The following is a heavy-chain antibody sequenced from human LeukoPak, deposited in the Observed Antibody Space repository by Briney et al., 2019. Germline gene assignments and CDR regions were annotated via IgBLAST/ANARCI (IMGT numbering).Heavy chain of an antibody. Sequence: SETLSLTCAVYGGSFSGYYWSWIRQPPGKGLEWIGEINHSGSTNYNPSLKSRVTISVDTSKNQFSLKLSSVTAADTAVYYCVRWGYYYYGMDVWGQGTTVTVSS. CDR1: GGSFSGYY. D-gene: IGHD3-16*01. V-gene: IGHV4-34*01. CDR2: INHSGST. CDR3: VRWGYYYYGMDV. J-gene: IGHJ6*02.